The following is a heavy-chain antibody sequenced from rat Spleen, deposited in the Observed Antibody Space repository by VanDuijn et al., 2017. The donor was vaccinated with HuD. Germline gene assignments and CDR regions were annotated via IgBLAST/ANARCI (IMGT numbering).Heavy chain of an antibody. CDR1: GFSLTSYN. V-gene: IGHV2-30*01. CDR3: DY. J-gene: IGHJ2*01. D-gene: IGHD1-1*01. CDR2: IWTGGTT. Sequence: QVQLKESGPGLVQPSQTLSLTCTVSGFSLTSYNVHWVRQPTGKGLEWMGVIWTGGTTDYSSALKSRLSISRDTSRTAMYFCARSSRYYYSGAYYFDYWGQGVMVTVSS.